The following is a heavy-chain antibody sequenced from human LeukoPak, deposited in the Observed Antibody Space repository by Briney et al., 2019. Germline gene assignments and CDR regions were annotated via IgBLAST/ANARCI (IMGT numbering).Heavy chain of an antibody. J-gene: IGHJ5*02. D-gene: IGHD3-22*01. CDR2: INQDGSGE. Sequence: GGSLRLSCAASGFTFSRYWMSWVRQAPGNGLEWVATINQDGSGEYYVDSVEGRFTISRDNAKNSLHLQINGLRAEDTAVYHCARKLYYYDPSPAGWFDPWGQGILVAVS. V-gene: IGHV3-7*04. CDR3: ARKLYYYDPSPAGWFDP. CDR1: GFTFSRYW.